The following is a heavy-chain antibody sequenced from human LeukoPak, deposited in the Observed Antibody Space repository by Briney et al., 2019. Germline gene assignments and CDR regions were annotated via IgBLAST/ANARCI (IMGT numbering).Heavy chain of an antibody. V-gene: IGHV4-39*01. CDR2: IYYSGST. Sequence: PSETLSLTCTVSGGSISSSSYYWGWIRQPPGKGLEWIGSIYYSGSTYYNPSLKSRVTISVDTSKNQFSLKLSSVTAADTAVYYCARHYPTSNDWPPYNWFDPWGQGTLVTVSS. CDR1: GGSISSSSYY. CDR3: ARHYPTSNDWPPYNWFDP. D-gene: IGHD3-9*01. J-gene: IGHJ5*02.